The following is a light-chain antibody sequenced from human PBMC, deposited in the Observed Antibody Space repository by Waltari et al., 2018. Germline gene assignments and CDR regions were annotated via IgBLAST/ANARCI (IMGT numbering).Light chain of an antibody. Sequence: DIQMTQSPSTLSASVGDRVTVTCRASQSIGRWLAWYQQKPGKATKLLIYTASSLESGVPSRCSGSGSGTEFTLTISSLQPYDFATYYCQQYKSYPWTFGQGTKVEIK. V-gene: IGKV1-5*03. CDR3: QQYKSYPWT. CDR2: TAS. J-gene: IGKJ1*01. CDR1: QSIGRW.